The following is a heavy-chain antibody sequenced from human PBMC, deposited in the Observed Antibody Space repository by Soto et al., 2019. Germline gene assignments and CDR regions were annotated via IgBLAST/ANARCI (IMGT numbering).Heavy chain of an antibody. CDR1: GFIFSDHA. V-gene: IGHV3-49*03. CDR2: IGGTPDGGRV. Sequence: PGGSLRLSCSASGFIFSDHAVTWIRRAPGRGLEWVAFIGGTPDGGRVEYAASARGRLTISRDDAKRSVYLQMNSLRPDDTGVYYSTRGRFGYYRPSGQGTPVTVSS. CDR3: TRGRFGYYRP. J-gene: IGHJ5*02. D-gene: IGHD3-3*01.